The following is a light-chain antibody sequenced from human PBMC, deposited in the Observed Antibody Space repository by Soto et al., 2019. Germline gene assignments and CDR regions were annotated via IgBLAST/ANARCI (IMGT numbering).Light chain of an antibody. CDR1: QSVSSSY. CDR3: QQYDSSPLT. Sequence: EIVLTQSPGTLSLSPGERATLSCRASQSVSSSYLAWYQQKPGQAPRLLIYGASIRATGIPERFSGSGSGTDFTLTTTRLEPEDFAVYYCQQYDSSPLTFGGGTKVEIK. J-gene: IGKJ4*01. CDR2: GAS. V-gene: IGKV3-20*01.